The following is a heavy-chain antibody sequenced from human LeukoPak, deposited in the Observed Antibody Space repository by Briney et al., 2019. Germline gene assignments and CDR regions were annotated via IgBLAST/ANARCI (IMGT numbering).Heavy chain of an antibody. J-gene: IGHJ5*02. CDR3: ARGWFDP. CDR1: GGSINNYY. CDR2: IYYSGSP. Sequence: PSETLSLTCTVSGGSINNYYWSWIRQPPGKGLEWIGHIYYSGSPNYNPSLKSRVTISVDTSKNQFSLKLSSVTAADTAVYYCARGWFDPWGQGTLVTVSS. V-gene: IGHV4-59*12.